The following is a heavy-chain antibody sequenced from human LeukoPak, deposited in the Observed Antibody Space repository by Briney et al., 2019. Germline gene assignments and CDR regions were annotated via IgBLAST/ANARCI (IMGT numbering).Heavy chain of an antibody. CDR1: GGSFSGYY. Sequence: PSETLSLTCAVYGGSFSGYYWSWIRQPPGKGLEWIGEINHSGSTNYNPSLKSRVTISVDTSKNQFSLKLSSVTAADTAVYYCARVIVVVPAATDFDYWGQGTLVTVSS. CDR3: ARVIVVVPAATDFDY. CDR2: INHSGST. D-gene: IGHD2-2*01. V-gene: IGHV4-34*01. J-gene: IGHJ4*02.